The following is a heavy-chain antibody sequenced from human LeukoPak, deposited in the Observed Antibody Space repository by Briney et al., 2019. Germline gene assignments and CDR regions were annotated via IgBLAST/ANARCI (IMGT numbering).Heavy chain of an antibody. Sequence: LETLSLTCTVPGDSISSYYWSWIRQPAGKGLEWIGRIYTSGSANHNPSLKSRVTMSVDTSKNQFSLKLNSATDADTAVYYCAGSFLSNWYYFDNGGQGTLVTVSS. D-gene: IGHD6-13*01. V-gene: IGHV4-4*07. CDR1: GDSISSYY. CDR2: IYTSGSA. J-gene: IGHJ4*02. CDR3: AGSFLSNWYYFDN.